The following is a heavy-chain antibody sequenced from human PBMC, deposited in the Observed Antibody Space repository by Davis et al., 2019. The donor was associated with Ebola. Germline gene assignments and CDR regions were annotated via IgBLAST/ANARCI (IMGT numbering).Heavy chain of an antibody. V-gene: IGHV3-74*01. CDR2: INTGGSTT. Sequence: HTAESLSLSCAVSGFSLSNYYLHWVRHAPGKGLEWVARINTGGSTTRYAYSVKGRFIIFRENTKNTLYLQMNSLRGEDTAIYYCARDTRHQLPRWRYYFYGMDVWGQGTTVTVSS. CDR1: GFSLSNYY. CDR3: ARDTRHQLPRWRYYFYGMDV. D-gene: IGHD2-2*01. J-gene: IGHJ6*02.